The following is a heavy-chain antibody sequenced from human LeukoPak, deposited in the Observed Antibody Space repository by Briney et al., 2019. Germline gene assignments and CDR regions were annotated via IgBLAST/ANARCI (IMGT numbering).Heavy chain of an antibody. CDR2: IKQDGSAK. CDR3: ARVKSDTAVDDY. D-gene: IGHD5-18*01. CDR1: GFTFSTYW. J-gene: IGHJ4*02. V-gene: IGHV3-7*05. Sequence: GGSLRLSCAASGFTFSTYWMSWVRQAPGKGLEWVANIKQDGSAKFYVDSVKGRFTISRDNAKNSLYLQMNSLRAEDTAVDYCARVKSDTAVDDYWGQGTLVTVSS.